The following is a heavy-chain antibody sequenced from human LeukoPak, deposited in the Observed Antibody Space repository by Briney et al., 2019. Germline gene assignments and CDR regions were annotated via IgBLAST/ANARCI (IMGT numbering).Heavy chain of an antibody. CDR3: AKDNVVVVVAATGAFDY. V-gene: IGHV3-23*01. J-gene: IGHJ4*02. D-gene: IGHD2-15*01. CDR2: ISGSGGST. Sequence: PGGSLRLSCAASGFTFSSYGMSWVRQAPGKGLEWVVAISGSGGSTYYADSVKGRFTISRDNSKNTLYLQMNSLRAEDTAVYYCAKDNVVVVVAATGAFDYWGQGTLVTVSS. CDR1: GFTFSSYG.